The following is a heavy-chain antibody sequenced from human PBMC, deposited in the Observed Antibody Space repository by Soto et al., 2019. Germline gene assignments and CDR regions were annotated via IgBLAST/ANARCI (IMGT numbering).Heavy chain of an antibody. D-gene: IGHD2-15*01. CDR3: AREVLDIVVVVAASIRYFDY. CDR1: GGSISSGGYY. V-gene: IGHV4-31*03. CDR2: IYYSGST. Sequence: SETLSLTCTVSGGSISSGGYYWSWIRQHPGKGLEWIGYIYYSGSTYYNPSLKSRVTISVDTSKNQFSLKLSSVTAADTAVYYCAREVLDIVVVVAASIRYFDYWGQGTLVTVSS. J-gene: IGHJ4*02.